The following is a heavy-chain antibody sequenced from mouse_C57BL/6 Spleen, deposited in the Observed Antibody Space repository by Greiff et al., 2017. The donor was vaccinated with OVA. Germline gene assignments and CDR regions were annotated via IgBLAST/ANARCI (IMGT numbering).Heavy chain of an antibody. CDR2: IYPGSGST. J-gene: IGHJ2*01. CDR3: ARREDGYSYYFDY. V-gene: IGHV1-55*01. CDR1: GYTFTSYW. D-gene: IGHD2-3*01. Sequence: QVQLKQPGAELVKPGASVKMSCKASGYTFTSYWITWVKQRPGQGLEWIGDIYPGSGSTNYNEKFKSKATLTVDTSSSTAYMQLSSLTSEDSAVYYCARREDGYSYYFDYWGQGTTLTVSS.